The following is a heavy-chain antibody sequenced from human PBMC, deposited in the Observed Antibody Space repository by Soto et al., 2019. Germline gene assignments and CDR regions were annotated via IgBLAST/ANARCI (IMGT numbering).Heavy chain of an antibody. CDR1: GFTFSNYW. D-gene: IGHD2-15*01. Sequence: GVSRILSCAASGFTFSNYWMTWVRPAPGKGLEWVANIKEDGSEKHYVDSVKGRFTISRDNAKNSLYLQMNSLRVEDTAVYFCSRDVVVGAKALNYWGRGALVTGSS. J-gene: IGHJ4*02. CDR2: IKEDGSEK. CDR3: SRDVVVGAKALNY. V-gene: IGHV3-7*01.